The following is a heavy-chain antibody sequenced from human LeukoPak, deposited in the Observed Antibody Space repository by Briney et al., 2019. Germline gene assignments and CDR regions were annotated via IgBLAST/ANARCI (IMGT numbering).Heavy chain of an antibody. J-gene: IGHJ5*02. CDR1: GFTFSSYA. CDR3: AKWPYCSSTCCYTNWFDP. D-gene: IGHD2-2*01. Sequence: PGGSLRLSCAASGFTFSSYAMSWVRQAPGKGLEWVSAISGSGGSTYYADSVKGRFTISRDNSKNTLYLQMNSLRAEDTAVYYCAKWPYCSSTCCYTNWFDPWGQGTLVTVSS. V-gene: IGHV3-23*01. CDR2: ISGSGGST.